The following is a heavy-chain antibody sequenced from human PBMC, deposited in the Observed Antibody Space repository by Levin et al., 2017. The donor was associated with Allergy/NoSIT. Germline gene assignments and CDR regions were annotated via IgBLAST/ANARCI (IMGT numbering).Heavy chain of an antibody. CDR1: GFTFRNYG. CDR2: IAYDGSHI. D-gene: IGHD1-14*01. V-gene: IGHV3-30*03. Sequence: GGSLRLSCAASGFTFRNYGMHWVRQAPGKGLEWVAVIAYDGSHIYYADSVEGRFTISRDNSKNTLYLQMNSLRADDTAVYYCGREGSMYKPQLYATDYWGQGTLVTVSS. CDR3: GREGSMYKPQLYATDY. J-gene: IGHJ4*02.